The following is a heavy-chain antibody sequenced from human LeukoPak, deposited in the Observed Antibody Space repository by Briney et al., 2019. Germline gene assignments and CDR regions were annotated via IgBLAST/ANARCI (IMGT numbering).Heavy chain of an antibody. Sequence: GGSLRLSCVASGFTFSSSWMSWVRQGPGKGLEWVASINQDEIHYVDAVRGRFTISRDNSKNTLYLQMNSLRAEDTAVYYCAKRRGLELLYYYYMDVWGKGTTVTVSS. V-gene: IGHV3-7*03. J-gene: IGHJ6*03. D-gene: IGHD1-7*01. CDR2: INQDEI. CDR1: GFTFSSSW. CDR3: AKRRGLELLYYYYMDV.